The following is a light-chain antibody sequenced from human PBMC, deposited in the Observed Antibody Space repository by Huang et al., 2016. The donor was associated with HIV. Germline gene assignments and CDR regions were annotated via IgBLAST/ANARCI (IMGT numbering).Light chain of an antibody. J-gene: IGKJ3*01. Sequence: EIVLTQSPATLSVSPGERATLSCRASQSVSGSLAWYQQKPGQAPRLLIYGASTRDTGVPARFSGSGSGTEFTLIISSLQSEDFAVYYCQQYNNFYTFGPGTRVDIK. V-gene: IGKV3-15*01. CDR2: GAS. CDR1: QSVSGS. CDR3: QQYNNFYT.